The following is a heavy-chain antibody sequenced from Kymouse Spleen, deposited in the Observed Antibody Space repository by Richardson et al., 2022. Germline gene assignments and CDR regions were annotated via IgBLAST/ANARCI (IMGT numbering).Heavy chain of an antibody. J-gene: IGHJ6*02. Sequence: EVQLVESGGGLVQPGGSLRLSCAASGFTFSSYDMHWVRQATGKGLEWVSAIGTAGDTYYPGSVKGRFTISRENAKNSLYLQMNSLRAGDTAVYYCASAV*LERDYYYYGMDVWGQGTTVTVSS. CDR2: IGTAGDT. D-gene: IGHD1-20*01,IGHD1-7*01. CDR3: ASAV*LERDYYYYGMDV. V-gene: IGHV3-13*01. CDR1: GFTFSSYD.